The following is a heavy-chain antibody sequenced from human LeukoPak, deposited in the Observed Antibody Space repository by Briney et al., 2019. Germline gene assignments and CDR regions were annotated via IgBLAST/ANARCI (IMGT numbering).Heavy chain of an antibody. V-gene: IGHV1-2*06. D-gene: IGHD2-2*01. Sequence: ASVKVSCKASGYTFTGYYMHWVRQAPGQGLEWMGRINPNSGGTNYAQKFQGRVTMTRNTSISTAYMELSSLRSEDTAVYYCARGGQYQLLSSNWFDPWGQGTLVTVSS. CDR1: GYTFTGYY. CDR3: ARGGQYQLLSSNWFDP. J-gene: IGHJ5*02. CDR2: INPNSGGT.